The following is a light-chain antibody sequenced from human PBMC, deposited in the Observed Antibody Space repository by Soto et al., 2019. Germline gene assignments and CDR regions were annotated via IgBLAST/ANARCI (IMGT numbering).Light chain of an antibody. CDR2: KAS. V-gene: IGKV1-5*03. Sequence: DIQMTQSASTLSASVGDRVSIACRASQSISSWLAWYQQKPGKAPNLLIYKASSLEGGVPSRFSGSGSGTEFTLTISSLQPDDFATYYCQQYYSYSWTFGQGTKVDIK. J-gene: IGKJ1*01. CDR1: QSISSW. CDR3: QQYYSYSWT.